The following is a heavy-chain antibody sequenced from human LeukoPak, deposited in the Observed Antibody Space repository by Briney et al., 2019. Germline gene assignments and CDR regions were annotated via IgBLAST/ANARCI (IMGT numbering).Heavy chain of an antibody. CDR2: ISSSRSYI. D-gene: IGHD6-13*01. CDR1: GFTFSSYS. V-gene: IGHV3-21*01. CDR3: ARFIAASYYFDY. J-gene: IGHJ4*02. Sequence: PGGSLRLSCAASGFTFSSYSMNWVRQAPGKGLEWVSFISSSRSYIYYADSVKGRFTIPRDNAKNSLYLQMNSLRAEDTAVYYCARFIAASYYFDYWGRGTLVTVSS.